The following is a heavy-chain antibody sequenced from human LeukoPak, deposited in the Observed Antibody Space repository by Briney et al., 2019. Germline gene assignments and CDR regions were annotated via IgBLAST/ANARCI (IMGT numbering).Heavy chain of an antibody. D-gene: IGHD4-23*01. CDR3: ASRLYGGNSKTFDY. Sequence: SETMSLTCAVYGGSFSGYYWSWIRQPPGKGLEWIGEINHSGSTNYNPSLRSRVTISVDTSKNQISLKLSSVTAADTAVYYCASRLYGGNSKTFDYWGQGTLVTVPS. J-gene: IGHJ4*02. V-gene: IGHV4-34*01. CDR2: INHSGST. CDR1: GGSFSGYY.